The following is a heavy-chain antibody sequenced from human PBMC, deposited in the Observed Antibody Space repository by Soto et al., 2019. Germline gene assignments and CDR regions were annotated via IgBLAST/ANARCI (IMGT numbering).Heavy chain of an antibody. CDR1: GGSISSGGYS. V-gene: IGHV4-30-2*01. CDR2: IYHSGST. Sequence: SETLSLTCAVSGGSISSGGYSWSWIRQPPGKGLEGIGYIYHSGSTYYNPSLKSRVTISVDRSKNHFSLKLSSVTAADTAVYYCAREKLEYRGYDIFCYVMDVWTQGTTVIVSS. J-gene: IGHJ6*02. D-gene: IGHD3-9*01. CDR3: AREKLEYRGYDIFCYVMDV.